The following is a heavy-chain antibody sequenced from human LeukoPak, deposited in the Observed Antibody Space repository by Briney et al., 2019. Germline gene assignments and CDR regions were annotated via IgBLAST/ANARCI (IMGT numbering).Heavy chain of an antibody. CDR1: GFTFSSYG. Sequence: PGGSLRLSCAASGFTFSSYGMHWVRQAPGKGLEWVAVISYDGSNKYYADSVKGRFTISRDNSKNTLYLQMNSLRAEDTAVYYCAKGGYCSSTSCHPSAPLDYWGQGTLVTVSS. J-gene: IGHJ4*02. D-gene: IGHD2-2*01. CDR2: ISYDGSNK. V-gene: IGHV3-30*18. CDR3: AKGGYCSSTSCHPSAPLDY.